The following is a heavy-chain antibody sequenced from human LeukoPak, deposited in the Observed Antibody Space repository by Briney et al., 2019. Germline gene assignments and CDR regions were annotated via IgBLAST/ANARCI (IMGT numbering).Heavy chain of an antibody. Sequence: SVTVSYKASGYRFDNFGLTWVRQAPGQGLEWMGWISAYNGNTHYAQNFRGRLTLTTETSTSTAYLELRSLKSDDTAVYYCARDRVGGDLTGVSLYWGQGTLVTVSS. CDR2: ISAYNGNT. V-gene: IGHV1-18*01. D-gene: IGHD4-17*01. J-gene: IGHJ4*01. CDR3: ARDRVGGDLTGVSLY. CDR1: GYRFDNFG.